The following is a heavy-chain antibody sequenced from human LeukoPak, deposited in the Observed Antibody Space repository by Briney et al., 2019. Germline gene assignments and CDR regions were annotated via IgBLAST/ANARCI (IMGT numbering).Heavy chain of an antibody. CDR2: ISGSGGST. Sequence: GGSLRLSCAASGFTFSNAWMSWVRQAPGKGLEWVSAISGSGGSTHYADSVKGRFTISRDNSKNTLYLQMSSLRAEDTAVYYCAKESPVFDYWGQGTLVTVSS. V-gene: IGHV3-23*01. CDR1: GFTFSNAW. CDR3: AKESPVFDY. J-gene: IGHJ4*02.